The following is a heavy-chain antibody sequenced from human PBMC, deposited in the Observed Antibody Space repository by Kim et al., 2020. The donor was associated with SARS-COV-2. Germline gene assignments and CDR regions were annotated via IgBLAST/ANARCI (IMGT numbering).Heavy chain of an antibody. J-gene: IGHJ6*02. D-gene: IGHD5-12*01. V-gene: IGHV4-31*03. CDR2: IYYSGST. CDR3: ARREMATNGMDV. Sequence: SETLSLTCTVSGGSISSGGYYWSWIRQHPGKGLEWIGYIYYSGSTYYNPSLKSRVTISVDTSKNQFSLKLSSVTAADTAVYYCARREMATNGMDVWGQGTTVPVSS. CDR1: GGSISSGGYY.